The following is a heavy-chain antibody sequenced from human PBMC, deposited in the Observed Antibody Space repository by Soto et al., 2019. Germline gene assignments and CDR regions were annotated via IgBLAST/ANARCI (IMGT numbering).Heavy chain of an antibody. CDR2: INHSGST. J-gene: IGHJ5*02. Sequence: SETLSLTCAVYGGSFSGYYWSWIRQPPGKGLEWIGEINHSGSTNYNPSLKSRVTISVDTSKNQFSLKLSSVTAADTAVYYCARGRGYCSGGSCFNWFDPWGQGTLVTVSS. CDR1: GGSFSGYY. V-gene: IGHV4-34*01. D-gene: IGHD2-15*01. CDR3: ARGRGYCSGGSCFNWFDP.